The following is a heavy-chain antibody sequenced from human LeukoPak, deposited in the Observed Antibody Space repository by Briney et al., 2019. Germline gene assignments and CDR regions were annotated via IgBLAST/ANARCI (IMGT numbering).Heavy chain of an antibody. CDR2: ISPGDSDT. CDR3: ATVNWDPYWYFDL. Sequence: GESLKISCKASGYNFTNSWIGWVRQMPGKGLEWMAIISPGDSDTRYSPSFKGRVTISADKSISTAYLQWNSLKASDTAMYYCATVNWDPYWYFDLWGRGTLVTVSS. J-gene: IGHJ2*01. D-gene: IGHD7-27*01. V-gene: IGHV5-51*01. CDR1: GYNFTNSW.